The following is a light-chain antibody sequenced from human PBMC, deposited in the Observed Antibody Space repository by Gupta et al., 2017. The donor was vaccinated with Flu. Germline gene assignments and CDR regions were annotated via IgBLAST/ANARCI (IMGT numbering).Light chain of an antibody. Sequence: DIQMTQSPSTLSASVVDRVTITCRASQSISSWLAWYQQKPGKAPKLLIYKASSLESGVPSRFSGCGSGTEFTLTISSLQPDDFETYYCQQYNSYLYSFGQGTKLEIK. J-gene: IGKJ2*03. V-gene: IGKV1-5*03. CDR1: QSISSW. CDR2: KAS. CDR3: QQYNSYLYS.